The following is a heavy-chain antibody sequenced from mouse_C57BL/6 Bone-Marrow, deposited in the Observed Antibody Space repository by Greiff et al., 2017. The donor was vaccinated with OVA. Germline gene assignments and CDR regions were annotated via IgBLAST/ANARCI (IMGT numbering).Heavy chain of an antibody. Sequence: VMLVESGAELARPGASVKLSCKASGYTFTSYGISWVKQRTGQGLEWIGEIYPRSGNTYYNEKFKGKATLTADKSSSTAYMELRSLTSEDSAVYFCAREGAYYSNYAWFAYWGQGTLVTVSA. D-gene: IGHD2-5*01. CDR3: AREGAYYSNYAWFAY. V-gene: IGHV1-81*01. J-gene: IGHJ3*01. CDR1: GYTFTSYG. CDR2: IYPRSGNT.